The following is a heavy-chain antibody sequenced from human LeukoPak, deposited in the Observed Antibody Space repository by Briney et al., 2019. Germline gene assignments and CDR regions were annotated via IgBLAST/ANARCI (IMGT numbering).Heavy chain of an antibody. Sequence: GASVKVSCKASGYTFTSYAMNWVRQAPGQGLEWMGWINTNTGNPAYAQGFTGRFVFSLDTSVSTAYLQISSLKAEDTAVYYCARVAPPYCSSTSCYPGPWGQGTLVTVSS. CDR1: GYTFTSYA. D-gene: IGHD2-2*01. J-gene: IGHJ5*02. CDR2: INTNTGNP. V-gene: IGHV7-4-1*02. CDR3: ARVAPPYCSSTSCYPGP.